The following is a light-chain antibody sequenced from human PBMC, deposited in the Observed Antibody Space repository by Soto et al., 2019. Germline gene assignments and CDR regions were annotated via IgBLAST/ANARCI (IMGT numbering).Light chain of an antibody. Sequence: EIVMTQSPATLSVSPGERATLSCRASQSVGSYLAWYQLKPGQAPRLLIYGASTRATGIPARFSGSGSGTEFTLTISSLQSDGFAVYYCQQCYAWPAYTFGQGTKLEIK. CDR3: QQCYAWPAYT. CDR1: QSVGSY. CDR2: GAS. J-gene: IGKJ2*01. V-gene: IGKV3-15*01.